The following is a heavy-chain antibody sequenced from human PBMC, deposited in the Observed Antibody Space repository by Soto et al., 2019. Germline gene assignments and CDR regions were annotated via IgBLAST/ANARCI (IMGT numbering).Heavy chain of an antibody. D-gene: IGHD6-13*01. V-gene: IGHV4-59*08. Sequence: QVQLQESGPGLVKPSETLSLTCTVSGGSISSYYWSWIRQPPGKGLEWIGYIYYSGSTNYNPSLKSRVTISVDTSKNQFSLKLSSVTAADTAVYYCARQGVAAVIDPWGQGTLVTVSS. CDR3: ARQGVAAVIDP. CDR1: GGSISSYY. CDR2: IYYSGST. J-gene: IGHJ5*02.